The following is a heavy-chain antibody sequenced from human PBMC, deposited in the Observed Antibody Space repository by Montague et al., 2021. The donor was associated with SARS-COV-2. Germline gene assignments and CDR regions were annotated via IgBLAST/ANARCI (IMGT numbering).Heavy chain of an antibody. CDR1: GGYITEYY. Sequence: SETLSLTCSVSGGYITEYYWSWIRQSPGKRLEWIGNVYFTGSTXXXPSXXXRVTISVDTSKNQFSLQLAPTTAADTAVYYCASHQGFGYLWALDYWGQGTLVAVPS. CDR2: VYFTGST. D-gene: IGHD2-8*02. V-gene: IGHV4-59*08. J-gene: IGHJ4*02. CDR3: ASHQGFGYLWALDY.